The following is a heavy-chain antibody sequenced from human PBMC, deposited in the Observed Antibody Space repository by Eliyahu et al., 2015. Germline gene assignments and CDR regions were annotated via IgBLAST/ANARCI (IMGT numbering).Heavy chain of an antibody. CDR3: ARAAQWPLPYGFDY. CDR1: GYTFTSYA. CDR2: INAGNGNT. D-gene: IGHD6-19*01. V-gene: IGHV1-3*01. Sequence: QVQLVQSGAEVKKPGASVXXSCKASGYTFTSYAMHWVRQAPGQRLEWMGWINAGNGNTKYSQKFQGRVTITRDTSASTAYMELSSLRSEDTAVYYCARAAQWPLPYGFDYWGQGTLVTVSS. J-gene: IGHJ4*02.